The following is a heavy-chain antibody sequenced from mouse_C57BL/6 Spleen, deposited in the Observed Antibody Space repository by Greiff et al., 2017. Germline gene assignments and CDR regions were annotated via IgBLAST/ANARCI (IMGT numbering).Heavy chain of an antibody. V-gene: IGHV1-82*01. CDR1: GYAFSSSW. CDR3: ARGELGRYAMDY. CDR2: IYPGDGDT. D-gene: IGHD4-1*01. J-gene: IGHJ4*01. Sequence: QVQLQQSGPELVKPGASVKISCKASGYAFSSSWMNWVKQRPGKGLEWIGRIYPGDGDTTYNGKFKGKATLTADKSSSTAYMQLSSLTSEDSAVYFCARGELGRYAMDYWGQGTSVTVSS.